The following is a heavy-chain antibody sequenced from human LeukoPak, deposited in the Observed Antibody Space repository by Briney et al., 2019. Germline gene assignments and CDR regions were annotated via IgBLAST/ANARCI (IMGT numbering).Heavy chain of an antibody. V-gene: IGHV4-61*02. CDR3: ARVVHYYMDV. J-gene: IGHJ6*03. Sequence: SQTLSLTCTVSGGSINSGSYYWSWIRQPAGKGLEWIGRIYTTGSTNYNPSLKSRVTISVDTSKNQFSLKLSSVTAADTAVYYCARVVHYYMDVWGKGTTVTISS. D-gene: IGHD3-16*02. CDR2: IYTTGST. CDR1: GGSINSGSYY.